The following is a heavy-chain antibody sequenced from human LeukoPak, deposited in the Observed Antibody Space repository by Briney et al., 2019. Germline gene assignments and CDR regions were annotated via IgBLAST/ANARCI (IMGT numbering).Heavy chain of an antibody. D-gene: IGHD6-13*01. CDR2: IYYSGGT. V-gene: IGHV4-39*01. CDR3: ARHGSIATGAFTY. Sequence: SETLSLTCSVSGGSIGRSSYYWGWTRRPPGKGLEWIGSIYYSGGTYYNPSLKSRVTISVDTSRNQFSLKLGSVTAADTAVYYCARHGSIATGAFTYWGQGTLVTVSS. CDR1: GGSIGRSSYY. J-gene: IGHJ4*02.